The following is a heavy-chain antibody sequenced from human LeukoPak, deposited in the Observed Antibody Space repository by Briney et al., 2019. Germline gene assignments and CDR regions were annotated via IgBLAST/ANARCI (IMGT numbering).Heavy chain of an antibody. CDR3: ARDLGTAMVPFNC. Sequence: ASVKVSCKASGGTFSSYAISWVRQAPGQGLEWMGGIIPIFGTANYAQKFQGRVTITTDESTSTAYMELCSLRSEDTAVYYCARDLGTAMVPFNCWGQGTLVTVSS. CDR1: GGTFSSYA. CDR2: IIPIFGTA. D-gene: IGHD5-18*01. V-gene: IGHV1-69*05. J-gene: IGHJ4*02.